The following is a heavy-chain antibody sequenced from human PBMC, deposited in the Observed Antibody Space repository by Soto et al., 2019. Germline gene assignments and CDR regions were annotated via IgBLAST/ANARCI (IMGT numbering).Heavy chain of an antibody. CDR3: ARESSSSWYGDWLDP. D-gene: IGHD6-13*01. V-gene: IGHV1-18*01. CDR1: GYTFTSYG. J-gene: IGHJ5*02. CDR2: ISAYNGNT. Sequence: ASVKVSCKASGYTFTSYGISWVRQAPGQGLEWMGWISAYNGNTNYAQKLQGRVTMTTDTSTSTAYMELRSLRSDDTAVYYCARESSSSWYGDWLDPWGQGTLVTVSS.